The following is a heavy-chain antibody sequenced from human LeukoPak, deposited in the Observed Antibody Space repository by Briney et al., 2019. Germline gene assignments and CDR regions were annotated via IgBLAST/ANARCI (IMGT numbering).Heavy chain of an antibody. J-gene: IGHJ5*02. CDR1: GYTFTSYG. CDR2: ISAYNGNT. Sequence: ASVKVSXKASGYTFTSYGISWVRQAPGQGLEWMGWISAYNGNTNYAQKLQGRVTMTTDTSTSTAYMELRSLRSDDTAMYYCARDYIADDSSGYYCSWFDPWGQGTLVTVSS. V-gene: IGHV1-18*01. CDR3: ARDYIADDSSGYYCSWFDP. D-gene: IGHD3-22*01.